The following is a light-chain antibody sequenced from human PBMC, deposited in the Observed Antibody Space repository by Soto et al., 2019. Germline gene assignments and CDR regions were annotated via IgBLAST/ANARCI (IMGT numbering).Light chain of an antibody. CDR3: SSYTSSSLGV. V-gene: IGLV2-14*03. CDR2: DVS. J-gene: IGLJ3*02. CDR1: SSDVGGFNY. Sequence: QSALTQPASVSGFPGQSITISCTGNSSDVGGFNYVSWYQQHPGKVPKLMIYDVSNRPSGVSNRFSGSKSDNTASLTISGLQAEDEADYYCSSYTSSSLGVFGGGTKLTVL.